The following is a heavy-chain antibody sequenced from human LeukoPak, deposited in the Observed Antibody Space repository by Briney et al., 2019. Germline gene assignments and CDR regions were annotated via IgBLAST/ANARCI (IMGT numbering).Heavy chain of an antibody. CDR3: ARGSGYCSSTSCYGAFDY. CDR1: GGSISSYC. CDR2: IYYSGST. J-gene: IGHJ4*02. Sequence: PSETLTLTCTVSGGSISSYCWSCIRQPPGKGLEWIGYIYYSGSTNYNPSLKSRVTISVDTSKNQFSLKLSSVTAADTAVYYCARGSGYCSSTSCYGAFDYWGQGTLVTVSS. V-gene: IGHV4-59*01. D-gene: IGHD2-2*01.